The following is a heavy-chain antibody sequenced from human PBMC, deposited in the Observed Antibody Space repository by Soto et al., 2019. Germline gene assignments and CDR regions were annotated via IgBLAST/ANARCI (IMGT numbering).Heavy chain of an antibody. CDR3: AKDKDIVVVPAAMGFDY. V-gene: IGHV3-30*18. Sequence: GGSLRLSCAASGFTFSSYGMHWVRQAPGKGLEWVAVISYDGSNKYYADSVKGRFTISRDNSKNTLYLQMNSLRAEDTAVYYCAKDKDIVVVPAAMGFDYWGQGTLVTVSS. J-gene: IGHJ4*02. CDR2: ISYDGSNK. D-gene: IGHD2-2*01. CDR1: GFTFSSYG.